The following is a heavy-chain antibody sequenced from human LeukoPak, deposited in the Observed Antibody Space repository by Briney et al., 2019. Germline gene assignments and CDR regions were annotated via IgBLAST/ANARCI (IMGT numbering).Heavy chain of an antibody. Sequence: GASVNMSCKASGYTFTGYYIHWVRQAPGQGLGLMGWINLNSGDTHYAQKCQGRVTMTRDTSINTAYMELSRLRSDDTAVYYCARDQAFVYCSGGTCYDDYWGQGSLVTVSA. D-gene: IGHD2-15*01. CDR2: INLNSGDT. CDR1: GYTFTGYY. CDR3: ARDQAFVYCSGGTCYDDY. J-gene: IGHJ4*02. V-gene: IGHV1-2*02.